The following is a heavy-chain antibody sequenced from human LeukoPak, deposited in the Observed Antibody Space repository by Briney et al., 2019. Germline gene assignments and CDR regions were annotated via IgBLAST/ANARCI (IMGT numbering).Heavy chain of an antibody. V-gene: IGHV4-4*07. D-gene: IGHD3-3*01. CDR3: ARDPIYDFWSGYYSV. Sequence: SETLSLTCTVSGGSINSYYWSWIRQPAGKGLEWIGRIYTSGSTNYNPSLKSRVTISVDKSKNQFSLKLSSVTAADTAVYYCARDPIYDFWSGYYSVWGQGTLVTVSS. CDR2: IYTSGST. CDR1: GGSINSYY. J-gene: IGHJ4*02.